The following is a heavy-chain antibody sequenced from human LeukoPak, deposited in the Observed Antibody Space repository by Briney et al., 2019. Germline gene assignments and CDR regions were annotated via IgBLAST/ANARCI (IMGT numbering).Heavy chain of an antibody. CDR2: ISWNSGSI. CDR3: AKDISQLPSPTNWFDP. CDR1: GFTFDDYA. V-gene: IGHV3-9*01. J-gene: IGHJ5*02. D-gene: IGHD2-2*01. Sequence: PGRSLRLSCAASGFTFDDYAMHWVRQAPGKGLEGVSGISWNSGSIGYADSVKGRFTISRDNAKNSLYLQMNSLRAEDTALYYCAKDISQLPSPTNWFDPWGQGTLVTVSS.